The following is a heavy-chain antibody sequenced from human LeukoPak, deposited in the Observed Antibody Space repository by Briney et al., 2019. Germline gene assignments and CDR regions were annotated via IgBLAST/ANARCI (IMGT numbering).Heavy chain of an antibody. CDR2: ISGSGGST. CDR1: GFTFSSYA. Sequence: GGSMRLSCAASGFTFSSYAMSWVRQAPGKGLEWVSAISGSGGSTYYADSVKGRFTISRDNSKNTLYLQMNSLRAEDTAVYYCAKGSGYDFWYYYYMDVWGKGTTVTVSS. V-gene: IGHV3-23*01. D-gene: IGHD5-12*01. J-gene: IGHJ6*03. CDR3: AKGSGYDFWYYYYMDV.